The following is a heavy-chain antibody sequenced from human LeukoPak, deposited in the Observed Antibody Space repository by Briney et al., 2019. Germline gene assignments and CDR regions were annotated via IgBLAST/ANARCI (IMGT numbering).Heavy chain of an antibody. V-gene: IGHV3-23*01. Sequence: PGGSLRLSCAASGFTFSSYGMSWVRQAPGKGLEWVSAISGSGGSTYYVDSVKGRSTISRDNSKNTLYLQMNSLRAEDTAVYYCAKDVIHDYGDYRPGGDYWGQGTLVTVSS. D-gene: IGHD4-17*01. CDR1: GFTFSSYG. CDR3: AKDVIHDYGDYRPGGDY. J-gene: IGHJ4*02. CDR2: ISGSGGST.